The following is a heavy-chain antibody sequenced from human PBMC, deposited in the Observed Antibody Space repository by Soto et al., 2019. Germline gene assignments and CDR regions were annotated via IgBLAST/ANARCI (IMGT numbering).Heavy chain of an antibody. D-gene: IGHD5-12*01. CDR2: ISYDGSDK. CDR1: GFTFRSYG. CDR3: AKDRKREMATTYYFDY. Sequence: PGGSLRLSCVASGFTFRSYGMHWVRQAPGKGLEWVAVISYDGSDKYYADSVKGRFTISRDNSKNTLYLQMNSLGAEDTAVYYCAKDRKREMATTYYFDYWGQGTLVTVSS. J-gene: IGHJ4*02. V-gene: IGHV3-30*18.